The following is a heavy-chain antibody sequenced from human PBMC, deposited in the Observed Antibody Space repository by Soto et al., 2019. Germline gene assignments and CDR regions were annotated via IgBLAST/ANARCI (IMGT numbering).Heavy chain of an antibody. D-gene: IGHD3-9*01. CDR3: ARGPLRYFDWLSEYVYFDY. V-gene: IGHV1-18*04. CDR2: ISAYNGNT. Sequence: ASVEVSCKASGYTFTSYGISWVRQAPGQGLEWMGWISAYNGNTNYAQKLQGRVTMTTDRSTSTAYMGLRSLRSDDTAVYYCARGPLRYFDWLSEYVYFDYWGQGTLVTVSS. J-gene: IGHJ4*02. CDR1: GYTFTSYG.